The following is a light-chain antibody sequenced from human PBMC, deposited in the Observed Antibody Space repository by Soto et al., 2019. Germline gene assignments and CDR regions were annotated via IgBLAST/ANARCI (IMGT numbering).Light chain of an antibody. J-gene: IGLJ2*01. Sequence: QSVLTQPPSASGTPGQTVTISCSGGSSNIGSNSVSWYQQLPGSAPKLLIYTNNQRPSGVPDRFSGPKSGTSASLAVSGLQSEDEGDYYCATWDDSLSGPVFGGGTKLTVL. CDR1: SSNIGSNS. CDR3: ATWDDSLSGPV. CDR2: TNN. V-gene: IGLV1-44*01.